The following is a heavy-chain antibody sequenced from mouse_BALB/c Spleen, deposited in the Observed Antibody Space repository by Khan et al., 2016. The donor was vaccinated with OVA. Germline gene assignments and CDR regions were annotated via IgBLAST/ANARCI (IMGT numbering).Heavy chain of an antibody. J-gene: IGHJ3*01. Sequence: EVQLQQSGAELVRPGALVKLSCKASGFNIKDYYMYWVKQRPEEGLEWIGWIDPANGNTIYDPKFQGKASITADTPSNTADLQLSSLTSEDTAVYYCVRRGYGNYWFAYWGQGTLVTVSA. CDR1: GFNIKDYY. D-gene: IGHD2-1*01. CDR3: VRRGYGNYWFAY. CDR2: IDPANGNT. V-gene: IGHV14-1*02.